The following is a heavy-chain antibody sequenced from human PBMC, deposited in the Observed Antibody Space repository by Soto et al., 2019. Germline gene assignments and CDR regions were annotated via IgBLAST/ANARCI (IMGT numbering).Heavy chain of an antibody. CDR1: GGSISSYY. CDR2: IYSDGRT. D-gene: IGHD4-17*01. Sequence: SETLSLTCTVSGGSISSYYWSWVRQPPAKGPEWIACIYSDGRTNYNPSLKSRVTISIDTSKNQFSLKLNSVTPADTAVYYCARGDVSTYYAMDVWGQGTTVTVSS. V-gene: IGHV4-59*01. J-gene: IGHJ6*02. CDR3: ARGDVSTYYAMDV.